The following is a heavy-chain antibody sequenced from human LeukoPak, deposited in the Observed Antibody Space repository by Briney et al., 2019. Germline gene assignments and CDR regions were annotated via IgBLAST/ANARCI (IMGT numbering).Heavy chain of an antibody. CDR3: ARHVGSTPYYMDV. CDR2: IYYSGNT. CDR1: GGSVSSSNYY. D-gene: IGHD1-1*01. J-gene: IGHJ6*03. V-gene: IGHV4-39*01. Sequence: KSSETLSLTCTVSGGSVSSSNYYWGWIRQPPGKGLEWIGSIYYSGNTYCNPSLKSRVTISVGTSKNQFPLKLSSVTLAYTAVYYCARHVGSTPYYMDVWGKGTTVTVSS.